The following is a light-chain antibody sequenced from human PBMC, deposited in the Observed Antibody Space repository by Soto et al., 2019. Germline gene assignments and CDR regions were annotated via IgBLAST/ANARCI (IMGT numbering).Light chain of an antibody. CDR3: QQSYSTPGT. V-gene: IGKV1-6*01. Sequence: AIQMTQSPSSLSASVGDRVTITCRASQGIGTELGWYQQRPGKAPRLLIYGTSTLQHGVPSRFSGSGSDTDFTLIISSLQPEDFATYYCQQSYSTPGTFGQGTKVEIK. CDR2: GTS. CDR1: QGIGTE. J-gene: IGKJ1*01.